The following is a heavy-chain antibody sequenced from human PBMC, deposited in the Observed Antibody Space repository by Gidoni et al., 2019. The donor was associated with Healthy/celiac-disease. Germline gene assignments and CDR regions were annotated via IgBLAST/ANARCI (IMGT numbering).Heavy chain of an antibody. CDR1: GGSFSGYY. J-gene: IGHJ4*02. V-gene: IGHV4-34*01. CDR3: ASGPIVGATYFDY. CDR2: INHSGST. D-gene: IGHD1-26*01. Sequence: QVQLQQWGAGLLKPSETLSLTCAVYGGSFSGYYWSWIRQPPGTGLEWSGEINHSGSTNYNPSLKSRVTISVDTSKNPFSLKLSSVTAADTAVYYCASGPIVGATYFDYWGQGTLVTVSS.